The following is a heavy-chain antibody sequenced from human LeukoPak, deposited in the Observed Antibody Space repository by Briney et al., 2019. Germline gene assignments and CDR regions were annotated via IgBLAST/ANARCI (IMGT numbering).Heavy chain of an antibody. CDR3: AKNRPRYFDWLFIPHY. CDR2: ISSFNDTI. CDR1: GFTFSNYE. V-gene: IGHV3-48*01. Sequence: GGSLRLSCAASGFTFSNYEMTWVRQAPGKGLEWISYISSFNDTIYYADSVKGRFTISRDNSKNTLYLQMNSLRAEDTAVYYCAKNRPRYFDWLFIPHYWGQGTLVTVSS. J-gene: IGHJ4*02. D-gene: IGHD3-9*01.